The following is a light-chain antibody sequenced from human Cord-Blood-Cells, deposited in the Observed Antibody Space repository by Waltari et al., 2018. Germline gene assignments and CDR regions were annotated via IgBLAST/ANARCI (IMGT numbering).Light chain of an antibody. Sequence: QSALTQPRSVSGSPGQPVTISCTGTSSDVGGYNYVSWYQQHPSKAPKLMIYDVSKLPSGVPDRFSGSKSGNTASLTISGLQAEEEADYYCCSYAGSYTYVFGTGTKVTVL. V-gene: IGLV2-11*01. CDR2: DVS. CDR1: SSDVGGYNY. J-gene: IGLJ1*01. CDR3: CSYAGSYTYV.